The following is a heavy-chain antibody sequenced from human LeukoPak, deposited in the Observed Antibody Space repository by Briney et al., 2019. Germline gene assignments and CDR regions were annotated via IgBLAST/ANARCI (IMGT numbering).Heavy chain of an antibody. V-gene: IGHV3-9*01. D-gene: IGHD5-18*01. CDR2: ISWYSGSI. CDR1: GFTFDDYA. Sequence: GGSLRLSCAASGFTFDDYAMHWVRQAPGKGLDWVSGISWYSGSIGYADSVKGRFTISRDNAKNSLYLQMNSLRAEDTALYYCAKDHLQRGYSYGRIDYWGQGTLVTVSS. CDR3: AKDHLQRGYSYGRIDY. J-gene: IGHJ4*02.